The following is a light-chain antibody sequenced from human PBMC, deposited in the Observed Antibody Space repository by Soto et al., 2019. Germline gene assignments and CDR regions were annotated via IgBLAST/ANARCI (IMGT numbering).Light chain of an antibody. CDR1: VNDVGGYDS. CDR3: CSYTTSTTYV. CDR2: GVN. V-gene: IGLV2-14*03. Sequence: QSVVSPPSSLSGSPGQSITISCTGTVNDVGGYDSVSWYQQHPGRAPKLIIYGVNNRPSGVSNRFSASKSADTASLTISGLQAEDEANYYCCSYTTSTTYVFRTGTKVTVL. J-gene: IGLJ1*01.